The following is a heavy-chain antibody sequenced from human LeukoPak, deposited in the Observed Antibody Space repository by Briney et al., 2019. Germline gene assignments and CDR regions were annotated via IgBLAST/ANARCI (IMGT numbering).Heavy chain of an antibody. D-gene: IGHD6-13*01. CDR2: ISYDGSNK. J-gene: IGHJ4*02. V-gene: IGHV3-30*03. Sequence: GGSLRLSCAASGFTFSSYGMHWVRQAPGKGLEWVAVISYDGSNKYYADSVKGRFTISRDNAKNTLYLQMRSLRAEDTAVYYCARDWYSSSRLAYYFDYWGQGTLVTVSS. CDR3: ARDWYSSSRLAYYFDY. CDR1: GFTFSSYG.